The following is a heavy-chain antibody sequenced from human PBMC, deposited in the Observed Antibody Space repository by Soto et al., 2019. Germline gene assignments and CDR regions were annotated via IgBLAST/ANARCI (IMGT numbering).Heavy chain of an antibody. J-gene: IGHJ6*03. D-gene: IGHD3-9*01. Sequence: SETLSLTCTVSGGSISSGGYYWSWIRQHPGKGLEWIGYIYYSGSTYYNPSLKSRVTISVDTSKNQFSLKLSSVTAADTAVYYCARVLEPYYDILTGYWYYMDVWGKGTTVTVSS. CDR2: IYYSGST. V-gene: IGHV4-31*03. CDR3: ARVLEPYYDILTGYWYYMDV. CDR1: GGSISSGGYY.